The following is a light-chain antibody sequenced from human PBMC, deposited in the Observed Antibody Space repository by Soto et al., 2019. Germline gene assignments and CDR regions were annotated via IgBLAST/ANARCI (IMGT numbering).Light chain of an antibody. J-gene: IGKJ1*01. V-gene: IGKV4-1*01. CDR2: GAS. Sequence: DIVMTQSPDSLAVSLGERATINCKSIQSVLYSSNNKNYLAWYQQKPGQAPRLLIYGASSRATGIPDRFSGSGSGTDFTLTISRLEPEDFAVYYCQQYGSSSWTFGQGTKVDIK. CDR3: QQYGSSSWT. CDR1: QSVLYSSNNKNY.